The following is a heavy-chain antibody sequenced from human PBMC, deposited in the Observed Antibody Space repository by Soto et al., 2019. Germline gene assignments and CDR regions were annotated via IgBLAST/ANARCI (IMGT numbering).Heavy chain of an antibody. CDR2: ISGSGGST. J-gene: IGHJ4*02. CDR1: GFTFSSSA. V-gene: IGHV3-23*01. Sequence: GGSLRLSCAASGFTFSSSAMSWVRQAPGEGLEWVSAISGSGGSTYYADSVKGRFTISRDNYKNTLYLQMNSLRAEDTAVYYCAKASGYSSSDFDYWGQGTLVTVSS. D-gene: IGHD6-6*01. CDR3: AKASGYSSSDFDY.